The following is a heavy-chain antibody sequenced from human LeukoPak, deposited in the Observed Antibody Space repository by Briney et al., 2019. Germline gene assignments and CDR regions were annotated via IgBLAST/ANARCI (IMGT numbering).Heavy chain of an antibody. CDR2: MSYDGSNK. CDR3: ARDPWGIYGDYGVDY. Sequence: GGSLRLSCAAPGFTFSSYAMHWVRQAPGKGLEWVAVMSYDGSNKYYADSVKGRFTISRDNSKNTLYLQMNSLRAEDTAVYYCARDPWGIYGDYGVDYWGQGTLVTVSS. V-gene: IGHV3-30*04. J-gene: IGHJ4*02. CDR1: GFTFSSYA. D-gene: IGHD4-17*01.